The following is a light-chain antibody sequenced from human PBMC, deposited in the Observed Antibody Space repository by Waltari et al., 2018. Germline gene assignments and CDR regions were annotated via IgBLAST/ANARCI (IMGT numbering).Light chain of an antibody. V-gene: IGKV2-30*02. Sequence: VALTQSPLSLPVTLGQPASIPCRSNQSLVHSDGNTFVNWFHQSPGQSPRRLISKGSHRVSGVPDRFSGSSSGTDFTLEISKVEAEDVGVYYCMQTTHWPRTFGQGTKLEIK. CDR2: KGS. CDR3: MQTTHWPRT. J-gene: IGKJ2*01. CDR1: QSLVHSDGNTF.